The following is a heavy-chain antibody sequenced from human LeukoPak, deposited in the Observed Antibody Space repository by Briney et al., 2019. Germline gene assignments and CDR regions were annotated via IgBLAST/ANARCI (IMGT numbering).Heavy chain of an antibody. CDR1: GFTFSSYA. CDR2: ISGSGGST. V-gene: IGHV3-23*01. Sequence: GWSLRLSCAASGFTFSSYAMSWVRQAPGKGLEWVSAISGSGGSTYYADSVKGRFTISRDNSKNTLYLQMNSLRAEDTAVYYCAKGRLGCSSTSCYVDYYYYGMDVWGKGTTVTVSS. D-gene: IGHD2-2*01. CDR3: AKGRLGCSSTSCYVDYYYYGMDV. J-gene: IGHJ6*04.